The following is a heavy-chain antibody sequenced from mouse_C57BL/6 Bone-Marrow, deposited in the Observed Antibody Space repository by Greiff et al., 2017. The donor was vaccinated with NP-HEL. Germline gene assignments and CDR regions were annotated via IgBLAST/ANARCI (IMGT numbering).Heavy chain of an antibody. CDR1: GYTFTSYW. CDR3: ARRWVYDYGAWFAY. D-gene: IGHD2-4*01. V-gene: IGHV1-64*01. J-gene: IGHJ3*01. CDR2: IHPNSGST. Sequence: QVQLQQPGAELVKPGASVKLSCKASGYTFTSYWMHWVKQRPGQGLEWIGMIHPNSGSTNYNEKFKSKATLTVDKSSSTAYMQRSSLTSEGSAVXYCARRWVYDYGAWFAYWGQGTLVTVSA.